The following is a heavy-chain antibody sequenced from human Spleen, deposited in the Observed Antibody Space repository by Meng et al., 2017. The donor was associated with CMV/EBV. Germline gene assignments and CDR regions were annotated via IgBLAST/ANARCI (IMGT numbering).Heavy chain of an antibody. CDR3: AKDERGQWLENEYFDF. V-gene: IGHV1-69*10. Sequence: SVKVSCKASGGTFSSYAISWVRQAPGQGLEWMGGIIPILGIANYAQKFQGRVTITADKSTSTAYMELSSLRSEDTAVYYCAKDERGQWLENEYFDFWGQGTLVTVSS. CDR1: GGTFSSYA. J-gene: IGHJ4*02. CDR2: IIPILGIA. D-gene: IGHD6-19*01.